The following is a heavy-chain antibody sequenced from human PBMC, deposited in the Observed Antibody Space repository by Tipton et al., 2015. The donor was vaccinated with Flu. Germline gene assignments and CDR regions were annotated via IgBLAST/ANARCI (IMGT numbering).Heavy chain of an antibody. D-gene: IGHD2-21*02. Sequence: QLVQSGAEVKKPGASVKVSCKASGYTFTDYYIHWVRQAPGQGLEWMGWINPNSGGTNYAQKFKGRVTMTRDTSISTAYMELSSLRSDDTAVYYCAREGVCGGDCYPKGFYIWGQGTVVTVSS. CDR3: AREGVCGGDCYPKGFYI. CDR2: INPNSGGT. CDR1: GYTFTDYY. J-gene: IGHJ3*02. V-gene: IGHV1-2*02.